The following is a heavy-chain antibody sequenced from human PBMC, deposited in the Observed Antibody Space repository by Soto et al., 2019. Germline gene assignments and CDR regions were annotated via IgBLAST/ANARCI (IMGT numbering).Heavy chain of an antibody. V-gene: IGHV3-7*01. J-gene: IGHJ4*02. CDR1: GFTFSTYW. CDR3: ATAISSSFSVFDC. Sequence: EVQLVQSGGDLVQPGGSLRLSCVASGFTFSTYWMTWVRQAPGMGLEWVAGIKEDASEKFYVDSVKGRFSVSRDNAKSSLYLQLNSLSAEDTAVYYSATAISSSFSVFDCWGQGSLVTVSS. D-gene: IGHD1-26*01. CDR2: IKEDASEK.